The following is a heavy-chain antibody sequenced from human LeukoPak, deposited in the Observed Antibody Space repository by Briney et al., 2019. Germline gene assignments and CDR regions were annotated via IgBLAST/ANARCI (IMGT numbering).Heavy chain of an antibody. D-gene: IGHD6-13*01. J-gene: IGHJ4*02. V-gene: IGHV3-48*04. CDR3: AKEGMKSSWYNGEFDY. CDR1: EFRLSNHD. Sequence: GGSLRLSCASSEFRLSNHDMNWVRQAPGKGPEWISYISSTSRIIYYADSVKGRFTVSRDNAKNSLYLQMNSLRAEDMALYYCAKEGMKSSWYNGEFDYWGQGTLVTVSS. CDR2: ISSTSRII.